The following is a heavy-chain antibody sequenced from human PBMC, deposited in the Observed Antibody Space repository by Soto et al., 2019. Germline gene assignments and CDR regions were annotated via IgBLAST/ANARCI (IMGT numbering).Heavy chain of an antibody. Sequence: SGPTLVNPTQTLTLTCTFSGFSLSTSGVGVGWIRQPPGKALEWLALIYWDDDKRYSPSLKSRLTITKDTSKNQVVLTMTNLDPVDTATYYCALSQPLAAAGPKNWFDPWGQGTLVTVSS. D-gene: IGHD6-13*01. J-gene: IGHJ5*02. CDR2: IYWDDDK. CDR3: ALSQPLAAAGPKNWFDP. CDR1: GFSLSTSGVG. V-gene: IGHV2-5*02.